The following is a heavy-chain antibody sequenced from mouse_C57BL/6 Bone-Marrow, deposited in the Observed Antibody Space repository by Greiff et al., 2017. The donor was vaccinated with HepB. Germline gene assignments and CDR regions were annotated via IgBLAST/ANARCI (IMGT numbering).Heavy chain of an antibody. CDR2: IDPSDSYT. CDR3: ARGRSNYDYAMDY. Sequence: QVQLKQPGAELVMPGASVKLSCKASGYTFTSYWMHWVKQRPGQGLEWIGEIDPSDSYTNYNQKFKGKSTLTVDKSSSTAYMQLSSLTSEDSAVYYCARGRSNYDYAMDYWGQGTSVTVSS. J-gene: IGHJ4*01. CDR1: GYTFTSYW. D-gene: IGHD2-5*01. V-gene: IGHV1-69*01.